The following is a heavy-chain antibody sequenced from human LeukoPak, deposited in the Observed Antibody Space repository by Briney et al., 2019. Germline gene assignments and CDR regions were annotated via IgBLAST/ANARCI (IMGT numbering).Heavy chain of an antibody. CDR2: IYYSGST. D-gene: IGHD2-2*01. CDR1: GGSISSSSYY. CDR3: ARRRLLLGYCSSTSCYGYFDY. J-gene: IGHJ4*02. V-gene: IGHV4-39*01. Sequence: KSSETLSLTCTVSGGSISSSSYYWGWIRQPPGKGLEWIGSIYYSGSTYYNPSLKSRVTISVDTSKNQFSLKLSSVTAADTAVYYCARRRLLLGYCSSTSCYGYFDYWGQGTLVTVSS.